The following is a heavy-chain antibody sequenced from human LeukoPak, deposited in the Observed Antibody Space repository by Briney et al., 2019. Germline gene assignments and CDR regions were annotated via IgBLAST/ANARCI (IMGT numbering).Heavy chain of an antibody. Sequence: SETLSLTCTVSGYSISSGYYWGWIRQPPGKGLEWIGSIYHSGSTYYNPSLKSRVTISVDTSKNQFSLKLSSVTAADTAVYYCARLWGAFSPVDYWGQGTLVTVSS. CDR3: ARLWGAFSPVDY. CDR1: GYSISSGYY. D-gene: IGHD3-16*01. CDR2: IYHSGST. V-gene: IGHV4-38-2*02. J-gene: IGHJ4*02.